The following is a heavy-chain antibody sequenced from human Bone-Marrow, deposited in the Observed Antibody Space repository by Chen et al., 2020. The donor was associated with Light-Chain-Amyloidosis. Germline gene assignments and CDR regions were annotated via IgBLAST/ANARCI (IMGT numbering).Heavy chain of an antibody. Sequence: QLQLQESGPGLVKPSETLSLTCTVSGGSVNGGDDYWTWIRQPPGKGLEWIGYIYYSGIANYNASLKSRVTISLDTSKNQFSLRLNSVTAADTAVYYCVGQGYYSYSMDVWGQGTTVIVSS. CDR2: IYYSGIA. V-gene: IGHV4-61*08. J-gene: IGHJ6*02. CDR3: VGQGYYSYSMDV. CDR1: GGSVNGGDDY.